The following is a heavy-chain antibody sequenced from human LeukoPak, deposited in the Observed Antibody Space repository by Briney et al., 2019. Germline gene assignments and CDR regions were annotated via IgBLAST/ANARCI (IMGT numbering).Heavy chain of an antibody. Sequence: ASVKVSCKASGYPFTNYFIQWVRQAPGQRLEYVGCFDPNSGSTNFAQNFQGRVTFTRDTSISTVYMELNGLRSDDTAVYFCAREDGHNYDPFDIWGQGTMVIVSS. CDR1: GYPFTNYF. J-gene: IGHJ3*02. CDR2: FDPNSGST. CDR3: AREDGHNYDPFDI. V-gene: IGHV1-2*02. D-gene: IGHD5-24*01.